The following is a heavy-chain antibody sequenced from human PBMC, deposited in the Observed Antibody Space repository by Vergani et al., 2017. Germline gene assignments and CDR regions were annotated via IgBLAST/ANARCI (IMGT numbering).Heavy chain of an antibody. Sequence: QVQLQESGPGLVKPSQTLSLTCTVSGGSISSGDYYWSWLRQPPGKGLEWIGYIYYSGSTYYNPSLKSRVTISVDTSKNQFSLKLSSVTAADTAVYYCARGSSKYGSGSYYTNWFDPWGQGTLVTVSS. V-gene: IGHV4-30-4*08. CDR2: IYYSGST. J-gene: IGHJ5*02. CDR3: ARGSSKYGSGSYYTNWFDP. CDR1: GGSISSGDYY. D-gene: IGHD3-10*01.